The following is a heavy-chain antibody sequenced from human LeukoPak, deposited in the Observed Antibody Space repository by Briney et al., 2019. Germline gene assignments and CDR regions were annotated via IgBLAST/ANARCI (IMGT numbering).Heavy chain of an antibody. CDR3: AREFMVAAADD. J-gene: IGHJ4*02. D-gene: IGHD6-13*01. Sequence: GGSLRLSCAASGFTFSNAWMNWVRQAPGKGLEWVSVIYSGGSTYYADSVKGRFTISRDNSKNTLYLQMNSLRAEDTAVYYCAREFMVAAADDWGQGTLVTVSS. CDR1: GFTFSNAW. CDR2: IYSGGST. V-gene: IGHV3-53*01.